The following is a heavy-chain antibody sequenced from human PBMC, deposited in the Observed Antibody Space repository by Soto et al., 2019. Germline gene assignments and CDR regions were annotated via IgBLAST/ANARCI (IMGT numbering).Heavy chain of an antibody. V-gene: IGHV3-23*01. CDR1: GFTFSSYA. J-gene: IGHJ4*02. D-gene: IGHD3-3*01. CDR3: AKLYYDFWSGYYDY. Sequence: EVQLLESGGGLVQPGGSRRLSCAASGFTFSSYAMSWVRQAPGKGLVWVSAISGSGGSTYYADSVKGRFTISRDNSKNTLYLQMNSLRAEDTAVYYCAKLYYDFWSGYYDYWGQGTLVTVSS. CDR2: ISGSGGST.